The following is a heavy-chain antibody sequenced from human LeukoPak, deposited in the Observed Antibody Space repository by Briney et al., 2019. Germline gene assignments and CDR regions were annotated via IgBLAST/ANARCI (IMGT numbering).Heavy chain of an antibody. V-gene: IGHV3-21*01. CDR1: GFTFSNYW. Sequence: GGSLRLSCAASGFTFSNYWMNWVRQAPGKGLEWVSSISSSSSYIYYADSVKGRFTISRDNAKNSLYLQMNSLRAEDTAVYYCARFSSGDAFDIWGQGTMVTVSS. CDR2: ISSSSSYI. D-gene: IGHD3-22*01. J-gene: IGHJ3*02. CDR3: ARFSSGDAFDI.